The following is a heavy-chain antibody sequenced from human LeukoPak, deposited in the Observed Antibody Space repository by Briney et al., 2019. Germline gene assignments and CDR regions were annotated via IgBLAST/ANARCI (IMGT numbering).Heavy chain of an antibody. CDR2: ISSSGSTI. D-gene: IGHD6-19*01. V-gene: IGHV3-48*03. CDR1: GFTFSSYE. Sequence: GGSLRLSCAASGFTFSSYEMNWVRQAPGKGLEWVSYISSSGSTIYYADSVKGRFTISRDNAKNSLYLQMNSLRAEDTAVYYCARDHLSSGSSPDYYYYYYMDVWGKGTTVTISS. J-gene: IGHJ6*03. CDR3: ARDHLSSGSSPDYYYYYYMDV.